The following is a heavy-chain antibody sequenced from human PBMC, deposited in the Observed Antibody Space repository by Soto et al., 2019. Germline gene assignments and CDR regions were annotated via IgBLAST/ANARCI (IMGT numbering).Heavy chain of an antibody. CDR2: ISAYNGNT. CDR3: ARDPPPPDY. J-gene: IGHJ4*02. Sequence: ASVKVSCKASGYIFTDYYMHWVRQAPGQGLEWMGWISAYNGNTNYAQKLQGRVTMTTDTSTSTAYMELRSLRSDDTAVYYCARDPPPPDYWGQGTLVTVS. V-gene: IGHV1-18*04. CDR1: GYIFTDYY.